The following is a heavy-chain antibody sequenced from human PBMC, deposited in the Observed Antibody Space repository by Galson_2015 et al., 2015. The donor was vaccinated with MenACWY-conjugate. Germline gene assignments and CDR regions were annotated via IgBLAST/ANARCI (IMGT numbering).Heavy chain of an antibody. CDR2: ISYDGSNK. V-gene: IGHV3-30*18. Sequence: SLRLSCAASGFTLSTYWIHWVRQAPGRGLVWVAVISYDGSNKNYADSVKGRFTVSRDNSKNTLYVQMNSLRAENTAVYYCAKSCSGGSCYPDYWGQGTLVGVSS. J-gene: IGHJ4*02. CDR3: AKSCSGGSCYPDY. CDR1: GFTLSTYW. D-gene: IGHD2-15*01.